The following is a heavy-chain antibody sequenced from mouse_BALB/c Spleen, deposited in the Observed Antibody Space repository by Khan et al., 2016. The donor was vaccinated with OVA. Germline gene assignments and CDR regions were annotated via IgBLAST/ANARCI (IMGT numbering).Heavy chain of an antibody. J-gene: IGHJ3*01. CDR2: ISPNNDGS. CDR1: GYTFTSYV. CDR3: LLSLFYCGSAYEGFAY. Sequence: EVQLQQSGPELVKPGASVKMSCKASGYTFTSYVMHWVKQKPGQGLEWIGYISPNNDGSKYNEKFRGKATLTSDKSSSTAYMELSSLTSEDSAVYYCLLSLFYCGSAYEGFAYWGQGTLVTVSA. D-gene: IGHD1-1*01. V-gene: IGHV1S136*01.